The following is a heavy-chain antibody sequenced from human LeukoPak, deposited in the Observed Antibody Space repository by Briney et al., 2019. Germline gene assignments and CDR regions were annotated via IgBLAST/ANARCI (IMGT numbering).Heavy chain of an antibody. Sequence: SETLSLTCTVSGGSISNAVYYWGWIRQPPGKGLEWIGTIYYSGNTYYNPSLKSRVTISIDRSKNQVSLKLTSVTAADTAVYYCARHDVAGATTDYFQHWGQGTLVTVSS. J-gene: IGHJ1*01. CDR3: ARHDVAGATTDYFQH. CDR2: IYYSGNT. V-gene: IGHV4-39*01. D-gene: IGHD1-26*01. CDR1: GGSISNAVYY.